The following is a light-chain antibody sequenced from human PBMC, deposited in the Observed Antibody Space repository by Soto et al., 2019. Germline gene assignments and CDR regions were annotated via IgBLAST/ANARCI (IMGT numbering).Light chain of an antibody. V-gene: IGKV3-11*01. CDR3: QQFSSYPLT. CDR2: DAS. Sequence: EVVLSQSPGTLSLSTGKRATLSCRASQSVSNFLAWYQQKPGQAPRLLIYDASNRATGIPARFSGSGSGTDFTLTISRLEPEDFAVYYCQQFSSYPLTFGGGTKVAIK. J-gene: IGKJ4*01. CDR1: QSVSNF.